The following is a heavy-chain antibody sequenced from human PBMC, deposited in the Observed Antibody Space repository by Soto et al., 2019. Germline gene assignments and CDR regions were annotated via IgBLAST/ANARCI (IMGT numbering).Heavy chain of an antibody. CDR3: AREDNYYDSSGYFRAWFDP. J-gene: IGHJ5*02. D-gene: IGHD3-22*01. V-gene: IGHV1-8*01. CDR1: GYTFTSYD. CDR2: MNPNSGNT. Sequence: QVQLVQSGAEVKKPGASVKVSCKASGYTFTSYDINWVRQATGQGLEWMGWMNPNSGNTGYAQKFQGRVTMTRNTSISTAYMELSSRRSEDTAVYYCAREDNYYDSSGYFRAWFDPWGQGTLVTVSS.